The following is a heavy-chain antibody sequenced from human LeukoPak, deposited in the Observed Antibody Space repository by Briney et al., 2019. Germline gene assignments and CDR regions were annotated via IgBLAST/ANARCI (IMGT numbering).Heavy chain of an antibody. Sequence: SETLSLTCTVSGGSISSSSYYWGWIRQPPGKGLEWIGSIYYSGSTYYNPSLKSRVTISVDTSKNQFSLKLSSVTAADTAVYYCARSGSVLSQIDYWGQGTLVTVSS. CDR3: ARSGSVLSQIDY. J-gene: IGHJ4*02. CDR2: IYYSGST. CDR1: GGSISSSSYY. D-gene: IGHD3-10*01. V-gene: IGHV4-39*07.